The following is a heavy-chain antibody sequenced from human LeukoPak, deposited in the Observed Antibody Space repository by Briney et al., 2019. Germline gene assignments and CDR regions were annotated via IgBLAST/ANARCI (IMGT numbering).Heavy chain of an antibody. D-gene: IGHD5-12*01. CDR3: ARDSGYTGSDAFDI. V-gene: IGHV3-66*03. Sequence: GGSLRLSCAASGFTVSSNYMSWVRQAPGNGLEWVSVIYITGRTYYADSVKGRFTISRDNSKNTLYLQMDSLRTEVTAVYYCARDSGYTGSDAFDIWGQGTMVSVSS. J-gene: IGHJ3*02. CDR1: GFTVSSNY. CDR2: IYITGRT.